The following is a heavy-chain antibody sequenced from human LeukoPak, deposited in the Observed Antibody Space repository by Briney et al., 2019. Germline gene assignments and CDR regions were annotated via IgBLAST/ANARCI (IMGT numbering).Heavy chain of an antibody. Sequence: GGSLRLSCAASGFTFSSYGMSCVRQAPGKWLEWDSAISGSGGSTYYADSVKGRFTISRDNSKNTLYLQMNSLRAEDTAVYYCAKEIYGDSTGGRFQHWGQGTLVTVSS. CDR2: ISGSGGST. D-gene: IGHD4-17*01. J-gene: IGHJ1*01. V-gene: IGHV3-23*01. CDR3: AKEIYGDSTGGRFQH. CDR1: GFTFSSYG.